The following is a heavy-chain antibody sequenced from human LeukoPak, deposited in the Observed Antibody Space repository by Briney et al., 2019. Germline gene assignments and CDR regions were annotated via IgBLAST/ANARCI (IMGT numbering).Heavy chain of an antibody. J-gene: IGHJ4*02. Sequence: GGSLRLSCAASGFTFSSYGMSWVRQAPGKGLEWVSSISSSSSYIYYAHSVKGRFTISRDNAKNSLYLQMNSLRAEDTAVYYCARDHEGYCSGGSCSLFDYWGQGTLVTVSS. CDR3: ARDHEGYCSGGSCSLFDY. CDR2: ISSSSSYI. D-gene: IGHD2-15*01. CDR1: GFTFSSYG. V-gene: IGHV3-21*01.